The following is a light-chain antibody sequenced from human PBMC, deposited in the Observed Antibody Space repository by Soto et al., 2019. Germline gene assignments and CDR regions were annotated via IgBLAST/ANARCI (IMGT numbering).Light chain of an antibody. J-gene: IGLJ3*02. CDR2: EVS. Sequence: QSALTQPASVSGSPGQSITISCTGSSSDVGGYHYVSWYQQYPGEAPKLVISEVSNRPSGVPDRFSASKSGNTASLTVSGLQAEDEADYYCSSFVAGNNYWVFGGGTKLTVL. CDR3: SSFVAGNNYWV. V-gene: IGLV2-8*01. CDR1: SSDVGGYHY.